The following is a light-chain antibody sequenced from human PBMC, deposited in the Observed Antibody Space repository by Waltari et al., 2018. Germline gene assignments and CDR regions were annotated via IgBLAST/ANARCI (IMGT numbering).Light chain of an antibody. CDR1: QIVTSN. Sequence: QPPVTLSDLPAHCFTLSCRTSQIVTSNLAWYQHNPGQAPRLLIYGASTRATGIPSRFRGSGSGTDFTLTISSMQPEDFALYYCQQYNGWLLTFGAGTKVEL. J-gene: IGKJ4*01. V-gene: IGKV3-15*01. CDR2: GAS. CDR3: QQYNGWLLT.